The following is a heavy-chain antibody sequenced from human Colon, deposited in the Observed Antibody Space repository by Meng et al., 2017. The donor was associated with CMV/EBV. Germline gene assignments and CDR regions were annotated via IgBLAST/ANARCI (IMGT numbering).Heavy chain of an antibody. Sequence: GESLKISCVGSGFTFGSYTLNWVRHAPGKGLEWVGRIRNRADGGTIDYAAPVKGRFTISRDDSRNTLYLQMSSLKIEDTGVYFCAEISSHWGQGTLVTVSS. CDR3: AEISSH. CDR2: IRNRADGGTI. CDR1: GFTFGSYT. D-gene: IGHD6-13*01. J-gene: IGHJ4*02. V-gene: IGHV3-15*01.